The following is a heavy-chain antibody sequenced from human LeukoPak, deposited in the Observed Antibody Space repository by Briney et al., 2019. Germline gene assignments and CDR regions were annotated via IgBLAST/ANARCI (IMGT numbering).Heavy chain of an antibody. CDR1: GASFNISY. Sequence: SETLSLTCSVSGASFNISYWTWFRQPAGKGLEWIGRVSPCGGTNYNPSLKSRVTISVDRSKNRFSLKLSSVTAADTAVYYCARSEDTEGWFDPWGQGTLVTVSS. D-gene: IGHD2-15*01. V-gene: IGHV4-4*07. J-gene: IGHJ5*02. CDR3: ARSEDTEGWFDP. CDR2: VSPCGGT.